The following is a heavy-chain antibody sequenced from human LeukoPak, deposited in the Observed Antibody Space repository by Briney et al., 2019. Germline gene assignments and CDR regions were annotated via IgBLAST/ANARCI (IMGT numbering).Heavy chain of an antibody. CDR3: TTGIAAAGILH. CDR1: GFTFSGYA. J-gene: IGHJ4*02. V-gene: IGHV3-23*01. CDR2: ISGSGGST. Sequence: PGGSLRLSCAASGFTFSGYAMSWVRQAPGKGLEWVSAISGSGGSTYYADSVKGRFTISRDNSKNTLYLQMNSLRAEDTAVYYCTTGIAAAGILHWGQGTLVTVSS. D-gene: IGHD6-13*01.